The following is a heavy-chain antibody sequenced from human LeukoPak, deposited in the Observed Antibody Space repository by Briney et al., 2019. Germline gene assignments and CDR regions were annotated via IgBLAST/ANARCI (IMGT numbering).Heavy chain of an antibody. Sequence: ASGKVSCKASGYTFTSYYMHWVRQAPGQGLEWMGIINPSGGSTSYAQKFQGRVTMTRDMSTSTVYMELSSLRSEDTAVYYCARYFSHCSGGSCEDYWGQGTLVTVSS. D-gene: IGHD2-15*01. J-gene: IGHJ4*02. V-gene: IGHV1-46*01. CDR2: INPSGGST. CDR3: ARYFSHCSGGSCEDY. CDR1: GYTFTSYY.